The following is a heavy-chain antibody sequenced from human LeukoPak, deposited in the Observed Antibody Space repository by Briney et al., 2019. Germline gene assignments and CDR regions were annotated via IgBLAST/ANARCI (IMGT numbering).Heavy chain of an antibody. CDR1: GFIFSSYT. V-gene: IGHV3-21*01. CDR3: ARGLCGGDCYSD. J-gene: IGHJ4*02. D-gene: IGHD2-21*02. CDR2: ISSSSSYI. Sequence: PGGSLRLSCAASGFIFSSYTMNWVRQAPGKGLEWVSSISSSSSYIYYADSVKGRFTISRDNAKNSLYLQMNSLRAEDTAAYYCARGLCGGDCYSDWGQGTLVTVSS.